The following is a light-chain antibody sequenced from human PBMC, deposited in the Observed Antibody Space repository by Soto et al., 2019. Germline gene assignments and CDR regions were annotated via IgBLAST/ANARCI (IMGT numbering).Light chain of an antibody. Sequence: QSVLTQPPSVSAAAGQTVTISCSGSNSNIGNKDVSWYQHFPGTAPKLLIYDNDRRPPGIPDRFSASKSGTLATLAITGLQTGDEGDYVCGTWDSSLSVVVFGGGTKVTVL. J-gene: IGLJ2*01. V-gene: IGLV1-51*01. CDR1: NSNIGNKD. CDR3: GTWDSSLSVVV. CDR2: DND.